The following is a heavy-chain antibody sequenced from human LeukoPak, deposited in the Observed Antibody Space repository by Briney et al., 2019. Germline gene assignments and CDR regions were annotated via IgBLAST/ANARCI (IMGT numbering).Heavy chain of an antibody. J-gene: IGHJ5*02. Sequence: NSSETLSLTCGVSGYSISSGYQWAWIRQSPGKGLEWIGSIYHSGSAHYNPSLKSRVTISVETSKNQFPLNMYSVTAADTAVYYCARDPRWLTPDCTSTSCYENYFDPWGQGTLVTVSS. CDR3: ARDPRWLTPDCTSTSCYENYFDP. CDR1: GYSISSGYQ. D-gene: IGHD2-2*01. V-gene: IGHV4-38-2*02. CDR2: IYHSGSA.